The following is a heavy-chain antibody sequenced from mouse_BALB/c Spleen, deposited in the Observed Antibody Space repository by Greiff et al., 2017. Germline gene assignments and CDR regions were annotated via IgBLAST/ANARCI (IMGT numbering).Heavy chain of an antibody. CDR3: ARRGYYGSSYAMDY. Sequence: EVQLQQSGGGLVQPGGSLKLSCAASGFDFSRYWMSWVRQAPGKGLEWIGEINPDSSTINYTPSLKDKFIISRDNAKNTLYLQMSKVRSEDTALYYCARRGYYGSSYAMDYWGQGTSVTVSS. CDR1: GFDFSRYW. V-gene: IGHV4-1*02. CDR2: INPDSSTI. D-gene: IGHD1-1*01. J-gene: IGHJ4*01.